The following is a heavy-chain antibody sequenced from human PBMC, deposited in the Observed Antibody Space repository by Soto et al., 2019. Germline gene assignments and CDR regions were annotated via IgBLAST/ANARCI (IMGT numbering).Heavy chain of an antibody. CDR3: ARGTYYDYIWGSYRRGNWFDP. Sequence: QVQLVQSGAEVKKPGASVKVSCKASGYTFTSYAMHWVRQAPGQRLEWMGWINAGNGNTKYSQKFQGRVTITRDTSASTAYMELSSLRSEYTAVYYCARGTYYDYIWGSYRRGNWFDPWGQGTLVTVSS. CDR1: GYTFTSYA. CDR2: INAGNGNT. D-gene: IGHD3-16*02. J-gene: IGHJ5*02. V-gene: IGHV1-3*01.